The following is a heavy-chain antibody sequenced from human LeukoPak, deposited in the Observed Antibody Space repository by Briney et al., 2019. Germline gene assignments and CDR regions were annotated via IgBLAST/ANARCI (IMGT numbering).Heavy chain of an antibody. CDR1: GFTFSSYG. CDR3: ARVADCSSTSCSRSYYYYYYGMDV. V-gene: IGHV3-33*01. D-gene: IGHD2-2*01. J-gene: IGHJ6*02. Sequence: GGSLRLSCAASGFTFSSYGMHWVRQAPGKGLEWVAVIWYDGSNKYYADSVKGRFTISRDNSKNTLYLQMNSLRAEDTAVYYCARVADCSSTSCSRSYYYYYYGMDVWGQGTTVTVSS. CDR2: IWYDGSNK.